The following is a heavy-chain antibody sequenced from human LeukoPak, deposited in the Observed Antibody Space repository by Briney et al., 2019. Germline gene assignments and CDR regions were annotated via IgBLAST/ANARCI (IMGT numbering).Heavy chain of an antibody. D-gene: IGHD1-26*01. CDR3: ARDSGSYSDYYMDV. CDR2: IKQDGSEK. CDR1: GFTFSSYW. J-gene: IGHJ6*03. V-gene: IGHV3-7*01. Sequence: QPGGSLRLSCAASGFTFSSYWMSWVRQAPGKGLEWVANIKQDGSEKYYVDSVKGRFTISRDNAKNSLYLQMNSLRAEDTAVYYCARDSGSYSDYYMDVWGKGTTVTVSS.